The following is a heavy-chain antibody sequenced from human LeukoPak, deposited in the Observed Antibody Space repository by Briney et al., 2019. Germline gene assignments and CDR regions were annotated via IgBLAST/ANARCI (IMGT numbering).Heavy chain of an antibody. V-gene: IGHV4-30-2*01. Sequence: PSQTLSLTCAVSGGSISSGGYSWSWIRQPPGKGLEWIGYIYHSGSTYYNPSLKSRVTISVDRSKNQFSLKLSSVTAADTAVYYCAREAHCSGGSCYQNWFDPWGQGTLVTVSS. D-gene: IGHD2-15*01. CDR2: IYHSGST. J-gene: IGHJ5*02. CDR1: GGSISSGGYS. CDR3: AREAHCSGGSCYQNWFDP.